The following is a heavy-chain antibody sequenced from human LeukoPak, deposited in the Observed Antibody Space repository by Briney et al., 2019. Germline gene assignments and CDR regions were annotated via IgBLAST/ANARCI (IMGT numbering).Heavy chain of an antibody. J-gene: IGHJ3*02. CDR1: GFTFSNYW. V-gene: IGHV3-7*03. CDR2: MNIDGSEK. CDR3: ARVGVSDAFDI. Sequence: GGSLRLSCAASGFTFSNYWMGWVRQAPGKRLEWVANMNIDGSEKYYADSVKGRFTISRDNSKNTLYLQMNSLRAEDTAVYYCARVGVSDAFDIWGQGTMVTVSS. D-gene: IGHD3-10*01.